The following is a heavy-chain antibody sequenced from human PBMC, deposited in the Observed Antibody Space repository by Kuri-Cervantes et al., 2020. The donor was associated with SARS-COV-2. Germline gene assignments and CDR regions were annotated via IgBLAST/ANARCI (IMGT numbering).Heavy chain of an antibody. Sequence: GESLKISCAASGFTFSSYAMSWVRQAPGKGLEWVSSISSSSSYIYYADSVKGRFTISRDNAKNSLYLQMNSLRAEDTAVYYCARMGRWLQLGYYYGMDVWGQGTTVTVSS. CDR3: ARMGRWLQLGYYYGMDV. V-gene: IGHV3-21*01. CDR2: ISSSSSYI. J-gene: IGHJ6*02. D-gene: IGHD5-24*01. CDR1: GFTFSSYA.